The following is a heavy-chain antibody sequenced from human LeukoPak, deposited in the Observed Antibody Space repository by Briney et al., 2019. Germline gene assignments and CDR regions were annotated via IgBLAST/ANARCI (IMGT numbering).Heavy chain of an antibody. V-gene: IGHV4-31*03. Sequence: SETLSLTCTVSGGSISSGGYYWSCIRQHPGKGLEWIGYIYYSGSTYYNPSLKSRVTISVDTSKNQFSLKLSSVTAADTAVYYCARDSDPRGLFDYWGQGTLVTVSS. CDR1: GGSISSGGYY. CDR3: ARDSDPRGLFDY. CDR2: IYYSGST. J-gene: IGHJ4*02.